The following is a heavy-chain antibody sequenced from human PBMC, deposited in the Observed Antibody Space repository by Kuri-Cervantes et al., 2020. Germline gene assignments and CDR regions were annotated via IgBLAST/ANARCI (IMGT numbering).Heavy chain of an antibody. CDR1: GYSFIVYY. J-gene: IGHJ3*02. CDR3: ARDKSGSYHDAFDI. D-gene: IGHD1-26*01. Sequence: ASVKVSCKASGYSFIVYYIHWVRQAPGQGLEWMGWMNPNSGGTNYAQKFQGWVTMTRDTSISTAYMELSRLRSDDTAVYYCARDKSGSYHDAFDIWGQGTMVTVSS. CDR2: MNPNSGGT. V-gene: IGHV1-2*04.